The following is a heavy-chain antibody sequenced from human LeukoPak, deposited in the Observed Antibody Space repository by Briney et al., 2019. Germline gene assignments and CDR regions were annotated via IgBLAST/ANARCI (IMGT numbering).Heavy chain of an antibody. Sequence: GGSLRLSCVASGFTFSSYWMHWVRQAPGKGLVWVSRINSDGSSTSYADAVKGRFTISRDNAKNTAYLQMNSLRAEDTAVYYCARGDNSGWRNVYYFDYWGQGTLVTVSS. CDR1: GFTFSSYW. D-gene: IGHD6-19*01. V-gene: IGHV3-74*01. CDR3: ARGDNSGWRNVYYFDY. J-gene: IGHJ4*02. CDR2: INSDGSST.